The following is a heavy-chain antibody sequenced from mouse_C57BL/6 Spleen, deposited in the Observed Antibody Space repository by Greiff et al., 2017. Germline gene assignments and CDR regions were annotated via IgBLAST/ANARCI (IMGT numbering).Heavy chain of an antibody. CDR1: GFTFSDYY. CDR2: INYDGSST. V-gene: IGHV5-16*01. CDR3: ARENYPYFDY. D-gene: IGHD2-1*01. J-gene: IGHJ2*01. Sequence: EVMLVESEGGLVQPGSSMKLSCTASGFTFSDYYMAWVRQVPEKGLEWVANINYDGSSTYYLDSLKSRFIISRDNAKNILYLQMSTLKSEDTATYYCARENYPYFDYWGQGTTLTVSS.